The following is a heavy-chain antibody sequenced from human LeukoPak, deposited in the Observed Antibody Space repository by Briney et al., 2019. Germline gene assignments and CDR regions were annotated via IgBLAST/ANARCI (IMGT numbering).Heavy chain of an antibody. CDR3: ARGHRPFITIFGVVNLRRGYFDY. V-gene: IGHV4-4*02. D-gene: IGHD3-3*01. CDR1: GGSIKSNNW. Sequence: PSGTLSLTCAVSGGSIKSNNWWSWVRQPPGKGLEWIGEIYHSGSTNYNPSLESRVTVSVDKSKNQFSLDLSSVTAADTAVYYCARGHRPFITIFGVVNLRRGYFDYWGQGTLVTVSS. CDR2: IYHSGST. J-gene: IGHJ4*02.